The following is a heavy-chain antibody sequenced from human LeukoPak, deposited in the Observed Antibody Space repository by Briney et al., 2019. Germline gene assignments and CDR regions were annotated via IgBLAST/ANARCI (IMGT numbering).Heavy chain of an antibody. J-gene: IGHJ4*02. D-gene: IGHD1-26*01. CDR3: ARDKIVGATKLDY. Sequence: GGSLRLSCAASGFTFSSYWMSWVRQAPGKGLEWVANIKQDGSEKYYVDSVKGRFTISRDNAKNSLYLQTNSLRAEDTAVYYCARDKIVGATKLDYWGQGTLVTVSS. CDR1: GFTFSSYW. CDR2: IKQDGSEK. V-gene: IGHV3-7*01.